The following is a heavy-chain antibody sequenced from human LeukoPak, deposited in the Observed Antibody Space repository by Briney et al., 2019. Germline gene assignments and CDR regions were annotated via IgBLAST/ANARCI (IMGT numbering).Heavy chain of an antibody. CDR1: GFTLSRYA. CDR2: IKQDGSEK. V-gene: IGHV3-7*03. Sequence: GSLRLFCAGPGFTLSRYAMSWVRQAPGKGLTGVAKIKQDGSEKYYVDSVKGRFTISRDNAENSLYLQMNSLRVEDTAVYYCAARSSGNPYFWGQGTLVTVSS. D-gene: IGHD1-26*01. J-gene: IGHJ4*02. CDR3: AARSSGNPYF.